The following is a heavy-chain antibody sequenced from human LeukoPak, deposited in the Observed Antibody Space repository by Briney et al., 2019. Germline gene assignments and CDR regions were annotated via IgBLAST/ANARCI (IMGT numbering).Heavy chain of an antibody. CDR1: GFTFSSYG. CDR2: ISGSGGST. Sequence: GGSLRLSCAASGFTFSSYGMSWVRQAPGKGLEWVSAISGSGGSTYYADCVKGRFTISRDNSKNTLYLQMNSLRAEDTAVYYCAKGGRRDGYNYNRFDYWGQGTLVTVSS. V-gene: IGHV3-23*01. J-gene: IGHJ4*02. CDR3: AKGGRRDGYNYNRFDY. D-gene: IGHD5-24*01.